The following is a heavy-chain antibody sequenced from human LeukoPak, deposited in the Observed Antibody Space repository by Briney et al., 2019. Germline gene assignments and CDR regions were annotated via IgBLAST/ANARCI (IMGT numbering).Heavy chain of an antibody. CDR1: GGSISSHY. CDR2: IYYSGST. D-gene: IGHD6-19*01. V-gene: IGHV4-59*11. Sequence: SETPSLTCTVSGGSISSHYWSWIRQPPGKGLEWIGYIYYSGSTNYNPSLKSRVTISVDTSKNQFSLKLSSVTAADTAVYYCAREGYSSGWPDYWGQGTLVTVSS. J-gene: IGHJ4*02. CDR3: AREGYSSGWPDY.